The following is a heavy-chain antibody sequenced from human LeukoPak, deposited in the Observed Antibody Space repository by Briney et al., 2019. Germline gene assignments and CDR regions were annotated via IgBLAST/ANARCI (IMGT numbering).Heavy chain of an antibody. CDR1: GFTFSGSA. CDR3: TKVPQYCSGGSCDV. D-gene: IGHD2-15*01. J-gene: IGHJ6*04. CDR2: IRSKANSYAT. Sequence: GGSLRLSCAASGFTFSGSAMHWVRQASGKGLEWVGRIRSKANSYATAYAASVKGRFTISRDDSKNTAYLQMNSLKTGDTAVYYCTKVPQYCSGGSCDVWGKGTTVTVSS. V-gene: IGHV3-73*01.